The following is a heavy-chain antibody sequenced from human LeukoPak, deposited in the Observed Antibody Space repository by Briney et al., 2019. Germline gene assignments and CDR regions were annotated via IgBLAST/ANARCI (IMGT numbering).Heavy chain of an antibody. J-gene: IGHJ6*02. Sequence: GGSLRLSCAASGFTFSNYAMSWVRQAPGRGLEWVSAISGSGDYTNYADSVKGRFTISRDNAKNSLYLQMSSLRAEDTAVYYCGRAMHVWGQGTTVTVSS. CDR1: GFTFSNYA. V-gene: IGHV3-23*01. CDR2: ISGSGDYT. CDR3: GRAMHV.